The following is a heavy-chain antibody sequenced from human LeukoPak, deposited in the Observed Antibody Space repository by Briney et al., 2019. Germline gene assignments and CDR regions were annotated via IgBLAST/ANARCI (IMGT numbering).Heavy chain of an antibody. CDR3: ARGYDFWSGYLYYFDY. D-gene: IGHD3-3*01. V-gene: IGHV3-30-3*01. CDR1: GFTFSSYA. J-gene: IGHJ4*02. Sequence: GGSLRLSCAASGFTFSSYAMHWVRQAPGKGLEWVAVISYDGSNKYYADSVKGRFTISRDNSKNTLYLQMNSLRAEDTAVYYCARGYDFWSGYLYYFDYWGQGTLVTVSS. CDR2: ISYDGSNK.